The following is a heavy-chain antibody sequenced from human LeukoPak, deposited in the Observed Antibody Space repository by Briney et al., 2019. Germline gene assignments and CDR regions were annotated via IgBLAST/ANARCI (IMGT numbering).Heavy chain of an antibody. CDR3: ARDRGPYYYDSSGYPWFDP. CDR1: GFTFSSYA. D-gene: IGHD3-22*01. J-gene: IGHJ5*02. V-gene: IGHV3-64D*06. CDR2: ISSNGGST. Sequence: GGSLRLSCSASGFTFSSYAMHWVRQAPGKGLEYVSAISSNGGSTYYADSVKGRFTISRDNSKNTLYLQMSSLRAEDTAVYYCARDRGPYYYDSSGYPWFDPWGQGTLVTVSS.